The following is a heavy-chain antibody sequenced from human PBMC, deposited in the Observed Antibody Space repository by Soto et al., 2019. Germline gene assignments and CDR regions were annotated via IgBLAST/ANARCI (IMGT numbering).Heavy chain of an antibody. CDR2: IKSKTDGGTT. J-gene: IGHJ3*02. CDR3: TTDYYGSGSYYSPGPDAFDI. D-gene: IGHD3-10*01. CDR1: GFTFSNAW. Sequence: PGGSLRLSCAASGFTFSNAWMSWVRQAPGKGLEWVGRIKSKTDGGTTDYAAPVKGRFTISRDDSKNTLYLQMNSLKTEDTAVYYCTTDYYGSGSYYSPGPDAFDIWGQGTMVTVS. V-gene: IGHV3-15*01.